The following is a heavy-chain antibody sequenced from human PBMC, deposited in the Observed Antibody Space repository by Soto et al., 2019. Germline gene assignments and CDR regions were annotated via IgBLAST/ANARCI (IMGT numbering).Heavy chain of an antibody. CDR2: INHSGST. CDR3: ARESYGDYAYYYYYMDV. V-gene: IGHV4-34*01. Sequence: PSETLSLTSAVYGGSFSGYYWSWIRQPPGKGLEWIGEINHSGSTNYNPSLKSRVTISVDTSKNQFSLKLSSVTAADTAVYYCARESYGDYAYYYYYMDVWGKGTTVTVSS. CDR1: GGSFSGYY. J-gene: IGHJ6*03. D-gene: IGHD4-17*01.